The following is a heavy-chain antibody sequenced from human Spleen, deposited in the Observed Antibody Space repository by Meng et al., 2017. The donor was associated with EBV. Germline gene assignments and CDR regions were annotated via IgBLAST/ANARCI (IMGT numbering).Heavy chain of an antibody. V-gene: IGHV4-34*01. D-gene: IGHD3-10*01. CDR1: GGAFSGYY. J-gene: IGHJ4*02. CDR2: INHSGST. CDR3: AKGSGSYMYYFDY. Sequence: QMQLAEWGAGLLHPSETLSLTCAVYGGAFSGYYWSWIRPSPGKGLEWIGEINHSGSTNYNPSLKRRVTISVDTSKNQFSLKLSSVTAADTAVYYCAKGSGSYMYYFDYWGQGTLVTVSS.